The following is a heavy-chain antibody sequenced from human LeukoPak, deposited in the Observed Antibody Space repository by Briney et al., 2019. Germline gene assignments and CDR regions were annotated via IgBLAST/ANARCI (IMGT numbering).Heavy chain of an antibody. CDR3: ARDRAYDYVWGSYRYSY. CDR2: ISAYNSNT. CDR1: GYTFTSYG. Sequence: ASVKVSCKASGYTFTSYGISWVRQAPGQGLEWMGWISAYNSNTNYAQKLQGRVTMTTDTSTSTAYMELRSLRSDDTAVYYCARDRAYDYVWGSYRYSYWGQGTLVTVSS. J-gene: IGHJ4*02. D-gene: IGHD3-16*02. V-gene: IGHV1-18*01.